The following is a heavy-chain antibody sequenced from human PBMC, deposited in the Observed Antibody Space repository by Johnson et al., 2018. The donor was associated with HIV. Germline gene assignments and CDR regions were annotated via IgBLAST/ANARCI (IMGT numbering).Heavy chain of an antibody. Sequence: QVQLVESGGGLVKPGGSLRLSCAASGITFSDYAMHWVRQAPGKGLEWVAVISYDGSNKYYADSVKGRFTISRDNSKNTLYLQMNSLRAEDTAVYYCAKVRGWSDDTFDIWGQGTMVTVSS. V-gene: IGHV3-30-3*01. D-gene: IGHD5-12*01. J-gene: IGHJ3*02. CDR3: AKVRGWSDDTFDI. CDR2: ISYDGSNK. CDR1: GITFSDYA.